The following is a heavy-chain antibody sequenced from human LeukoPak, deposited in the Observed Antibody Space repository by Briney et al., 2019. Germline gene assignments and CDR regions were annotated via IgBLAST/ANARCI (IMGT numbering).Heavy chain of an antibody. D-gene: IGHD3-3*01. Sequence: ASVKVSCKASGYTFTSYGISWVRQAPGQGLEWMGWISAYNGNTNYAQKLQGRVTMTTDTSTSTAYMELRSLRSEDTAVYYCATAEGYDFWSGHRNAHDAFDIWGQGTMVTVSS. CDR3: ATAEGYDFWSGHRNAHDAFDI. V-gene: IGHV1-18*01. J-gene: IGHJ3*02. CDR2: ISAYNGNT. CDR1: GYTFTSYG.